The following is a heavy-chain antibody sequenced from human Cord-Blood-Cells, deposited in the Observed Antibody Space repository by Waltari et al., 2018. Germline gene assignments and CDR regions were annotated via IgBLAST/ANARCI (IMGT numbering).Heavy chain of an antibody. CDR2: IYYSGST. CDR3: ARREDGDYWFDP. V-gene: IGHV4-39*01. Sequence: QLQLQESGPGLVKPSETLSLTCTVSGGSISSSSYYWGWIRQPPGKGLEWIGSIYYSGSTYYTPSLKSRVTISVHTSKTQLSLKLSSVTAADTAVYYCARREDGDYWFDPWGQGTLVTVSS. J-gene: IGHJ5*02. D-gene: IGHD4-17*01. CDR1: GGSISSSSYY.